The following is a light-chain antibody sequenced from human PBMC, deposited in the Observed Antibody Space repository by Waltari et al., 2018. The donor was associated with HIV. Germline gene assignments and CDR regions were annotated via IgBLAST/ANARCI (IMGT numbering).Light chain of an antibody. CDR1: QRIGKF. Sequence: DIPLTQSPSSLAASVGERVTITCRASQRIGKFLNWYQHKPGKDPSLLIFAASSLHSGVPSRFIGSGSGTDFTLTITGLQPEDFATYYCQQTYRTPSFGQGTTVEVK. V-gene: IGKV1-39*01. CDR3: QQTYRTPS. CDR2: AAS. J-gene: IGKJ1*01.